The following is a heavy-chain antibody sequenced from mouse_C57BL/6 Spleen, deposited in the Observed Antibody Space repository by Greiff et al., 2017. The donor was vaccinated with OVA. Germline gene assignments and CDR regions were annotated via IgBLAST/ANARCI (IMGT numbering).Heavy chain of an antibody. D-gene: IGHD4-1*01. Sequence: QVQLQQPGAELVKPGASVKLSCKASGYTFTSYWMQWVKQRPGQGLEWIGEIDPSDSYTNYNQKFMGKATLSVDTSSSTAYMQRSSLTAEDSAIYYCARSLTDYYAMDYWGQGTSVTVSS. CDR2: IDPSDSYT. J-gene: IGHJ4*01. V-gene: IGHV1-50*01. CDR3: ARSLTDYYAMDY. CDR1: GYTFTSYW.